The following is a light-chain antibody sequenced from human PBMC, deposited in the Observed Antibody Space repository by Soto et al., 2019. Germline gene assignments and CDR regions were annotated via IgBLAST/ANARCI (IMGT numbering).Light chain of an antibody. CDR2: DAT. V-gene: IGKV3-11*01. Sequence: EIVLTQSPATLSLSPGERATLSCRASQSVKTFLVWYQQRPGQAPRLLIYDATTRATGIPARFNGSGSGTEFTLTISSLEPADFAVYYCQQRGDWPRITFGQGTRLEIK. CDR3: QQRGDWPRIT. CDR1: QSVKTF. J-gene: IGKJ5*01.